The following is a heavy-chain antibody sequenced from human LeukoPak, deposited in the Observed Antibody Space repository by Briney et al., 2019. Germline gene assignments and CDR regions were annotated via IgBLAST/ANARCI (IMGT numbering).Heavy chain of an antibody. CDR3: ASRGNLSGPYAFDI. D-gene: IGHD4-23*01. V-gene: IGHV1-69*13. J-gene: IGHJ3*02. CDR2: IIPIFGTA. CDR1: GYTLTSYG. Sequence: SVKVSCKASGYTLTSYGISWVRQAPGQGLEWMGGIIPIFGTANYAQKFQGRVTITADESTSTAYMELSSLRSEDTAVYYCASRGNLSGPYAFDIWGQGTMVTVSS.